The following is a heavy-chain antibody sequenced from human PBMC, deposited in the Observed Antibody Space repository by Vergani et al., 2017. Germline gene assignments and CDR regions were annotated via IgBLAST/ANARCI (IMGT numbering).Heavy chain of an antibody. CDR3: AHRRPPGYYFDY. V-gene: IGHV2-5*02. CDR1: GFSLSTSGVG. Sequence: QITLKESGPTLVKPTQTLTLTCTFSGFSLSTSGVGVGWIRQPPGKALAWLALIYWDDDKRYSPSLKSRLTITKDTSKNQVVLTMTNMDPVDTATYYCAHRRPPGYYFDYWGQGTLVTVSS. CDR2: IYWDDDK. J-gene: IGHJ4*02. D-gene: IGHD3-10*01.